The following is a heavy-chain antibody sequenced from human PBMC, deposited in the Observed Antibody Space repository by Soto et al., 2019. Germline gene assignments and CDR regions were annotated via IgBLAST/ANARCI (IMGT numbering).Heavy chain of an antibody. D-gene: IGHD3-22*01. CDR1: GFTFSSYW. V-gene: IGHV3-74*01. J-gene: IGHJ4*02. Sequence: DVHLVESGGDLVHPEGSLRLSCAASGFTFSSYWMHWVRQVPGKGLVWVSRISPDGKNTNYADSVKGRFTISRDNAKNTVFLQMNSLRVEDMAVYYCVRGASSGYYRIDYWGQGALVTVSS. CDR3: VRGASSGYYRIDY. CDR2: ISPDGKNT.